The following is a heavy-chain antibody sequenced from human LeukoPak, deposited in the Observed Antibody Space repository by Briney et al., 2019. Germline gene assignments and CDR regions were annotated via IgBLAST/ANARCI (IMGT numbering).Heavy chain of an antibody. CDR2: ISYDGSNK. Sequence: GGSLRLSCAASGFTFSSYAMHWVRQAPGKGLEWVAVISYDGSNKYYADSVKGRFTISRDNSKNTLYLQMNSLRAEDTAVYYCAKDRERAYCGGDCYPGYWGQGTLVTVSS. V-gene: IGHV3-30-3*01. D-gene: IGHD2-21*02. CDR1: GFTFSSYA. J-gene: IGHJ4*02. CDR3: AKDRERAYCGGDCYPGY.